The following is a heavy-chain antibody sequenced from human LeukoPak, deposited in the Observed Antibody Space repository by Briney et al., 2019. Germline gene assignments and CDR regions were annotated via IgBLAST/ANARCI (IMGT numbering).Heavy chain of an antibody. CDR1: GGSISSYY. J-gene: IGHJ4*02. Sequence: SETLSLTCTVSGGSISSYYWSWIRQPAGKGLEWIGRIYTSGSTNYNPSLKSRVTMLVDTSKNQFSLKLSSVTAADTAVYYCARVAYYGSGTYYFDYWGQGSLVTISS. CDR3: ARVAYYGSGTYYFDY. CDR2: IYTSGST. V-gene: IGHV4-4*07. D-gene: IGHD3-10*01.